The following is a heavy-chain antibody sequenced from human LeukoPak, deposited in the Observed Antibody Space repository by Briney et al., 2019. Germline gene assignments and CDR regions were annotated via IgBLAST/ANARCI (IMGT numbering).Heavy chain of an antibody. Sequence: GGSLRLSCAASGFTVSSNYMSWVRQAPGKGLEWVSILYNGGDTYYGDSVKGRFTISRDNSKNTLYLQMDSLRVEDTAVYYCARYPVGAGLPDAFDVWGQGRRVTVSS. D-gene: IGHD1-26*01. CDR2: LYNGGDT. CDR3: ARYPVGAGLPDAFDV. V-gene: IGHV3-66*01. J-gene: IGHJ3*01. CDR1: GFTVSSNY.